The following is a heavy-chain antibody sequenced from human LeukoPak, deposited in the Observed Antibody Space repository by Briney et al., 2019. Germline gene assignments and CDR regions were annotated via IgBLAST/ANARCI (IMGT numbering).Heavy chain of an antibody. CDR3: ARDLGDSGCDSGDY. CDR1: GYTFTGYY. CDR2: INPNSGGT. D-gene: IGHD5-12*01. V-gene: IGHV1-2*02. Sequence: ASVKVSCKASGYTFTGYYIHWVRQAPGQGLEWMGWINPNSGGTNYAQKFQGRVTMTRDTSISTAYMELSRLRSDDTAVYYCARDLGDSGCDSGDYWGQGTLVTVSS. J-gene: IGHJ4*02.